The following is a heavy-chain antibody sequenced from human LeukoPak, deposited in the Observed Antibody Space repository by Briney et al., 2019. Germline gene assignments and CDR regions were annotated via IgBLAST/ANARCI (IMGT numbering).Heavy chain of an antibody. V-gene: IGHV3-30-3*01. Sequence: GRSLRLSCAASGFTFSSYAMHWVRQAPGKGLEWVAVISYDGSNKYYADSVKGRFTISRDNSKNTLYLQMNSLRAEDTAVYYCARGGAFYGDDDYWGQGTLVTVSS. CDR1: GFTFSSYA. CDR3: ARGGAFYGDDDY. D-gene: IGHD4-17*01. CDR2: ISYDGSNK. J-gene: IGHJ4*02.